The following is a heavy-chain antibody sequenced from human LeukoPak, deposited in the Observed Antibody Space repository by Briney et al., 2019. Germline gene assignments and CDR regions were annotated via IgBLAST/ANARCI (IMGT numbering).Heavy chain of an antibody. D-gene: IGHD3-16*02. CDR1: GGSLSGYY. V-gene: IGHV4-34*01. CDR3: ARGLDDYIWGSYRYTRTIPFDY. J-gene: IGHJ4*02. CDR2: INHSGST. Sequence: PSETLSLTCAVYGGSLSGYYWSWIRQPPGKGLEWIGEINHSGSTNYNPSLKSRVTISVDTSKNQFSLKLSSVTAADTAVYYCARGLDDYIWGSYRYTRTIPFDYWGQGTLVTVSS.